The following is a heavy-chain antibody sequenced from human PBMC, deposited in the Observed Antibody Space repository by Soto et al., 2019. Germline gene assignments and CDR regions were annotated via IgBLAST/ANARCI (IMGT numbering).Heavy chain of an antibody. CDR1: GYTFTSYG. J-gene: IGHJ5*02. CDR2: ISAYNGNT. D-gene: IGHD1-1*01. V-gene: IGHV1-18*01. Sequence: ASVKVSCKASGYTFTSYGISWVRQAPGQGLEWMGWISAYNGNTNYAQKLQGRVTMTTDTSTSTAYMELRSLRSDDTAVYYGARDSGSVQLERRGINWFDPWGQGTLVTVSS. CDR3: ARDSGSVQLERRGINWFDP.